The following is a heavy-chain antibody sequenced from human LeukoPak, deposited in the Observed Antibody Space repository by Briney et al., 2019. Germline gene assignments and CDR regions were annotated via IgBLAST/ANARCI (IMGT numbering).Heavy chain of an antibody. CDR2: VYHSGGA. V-gene: IGHV4/OR15-8*01. CDR3: ARGPRPPYNIEVVIKLQAFDI. J-gene: IGHJ3*02. CDR1: GASIASHSW. Sequence: SETLSLTCAVSGASIASHSWWSWVRQPPGKGLEWIGEVYHSGGANYKPSLKSRVTISVDTSRNHFSLKLSSVTAADTAVYYCARGPRPPYNIEVVIKLQAFDIWGQGTMVTVSS. D-gene: IGHD3-22*01.